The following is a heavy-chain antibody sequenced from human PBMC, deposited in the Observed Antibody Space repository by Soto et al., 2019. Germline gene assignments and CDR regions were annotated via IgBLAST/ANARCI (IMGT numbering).Heavy chain of an antibody. V-gene: IGHV3-7*05. CDR3: ARDVSPGSSSVYLYACDI. J-gene: IGHJ3*02. CDR1: GFTLSAYW. D-gene: IGHD6-13*01. CDR2: INRDGSKK. Sequence: EVQLEESGGDLVQPGGSLRLSCAASGFTLSAYWMTWVRQAPGKGLEWVANINRDGSKKSYLDSVRGRFTISRDNVGNSLYLQMDSLRADDTALYYCARDVSPGSSSVYLYACDIWGQGTMVTVSS.